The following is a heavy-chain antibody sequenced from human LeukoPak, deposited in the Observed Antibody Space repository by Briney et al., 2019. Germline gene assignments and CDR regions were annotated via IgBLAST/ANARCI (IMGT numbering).Heavy chain of an antibody. CDR1: GFTFSSYT. D-gene: IGHD3-10*01. CDR2: ITTSDGNT. V-gene: IGHV3-23*01. CDR3: AKDPSGEPTNWFDP. Sequence: GGSLRLSCAASGFTFSSYTMSWVRQAPGKGLEWVSTITTSDGNTYYADSVKGRFTVSRDNSKNTLYLQMNSLRAEDTAVYYCAKDPSGEPTNWFDPWGQGTLVTVSS. J-gene: IGHJ5*02.